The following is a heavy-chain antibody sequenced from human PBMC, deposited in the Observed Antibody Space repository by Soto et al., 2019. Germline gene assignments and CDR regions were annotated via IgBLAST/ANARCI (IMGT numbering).Heavy chain of an antibody. V-gene: IGHV3-23*01. Sequence: GGSLRLSCAASGFTFSSYAMSWVRQAPGKGLEWVSAISGSGGSTYYADSVKGRFTISRDNSKNTLYLQMNSLRAEDTAVYYCAKWDAYCSGGSCYPPYYWGQGTLVTVSS. CDR3: AKWDAYCSGGSCYPPYY. D-gene: IGHD2-15*01. CDR2: ISGSGGST. J-gene: IGHJ4*02. CDR1: GFTFSSYA.